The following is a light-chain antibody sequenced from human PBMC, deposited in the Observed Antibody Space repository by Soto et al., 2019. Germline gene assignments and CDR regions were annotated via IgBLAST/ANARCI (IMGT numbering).Light chain of an antibody. V-gene: IGKV3-15*01. CDR3: QQYNDWPRGGNT. CDR1: QSVSSN. CDR2: GAS. J-gene: IGKJ2*01. Sequence: EIVMTQSPATLSVSPGERATLSCRASQSVSSNLAWYQQKPGQAPRLLIYGASNRATGIPARFSGSGSGTEFTLTISSLQSEDFVLYYCQQYNDWPRGGNTFGQGTKLEIK.